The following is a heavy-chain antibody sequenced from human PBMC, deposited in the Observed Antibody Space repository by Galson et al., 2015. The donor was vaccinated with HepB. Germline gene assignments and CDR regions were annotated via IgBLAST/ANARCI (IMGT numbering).Heavy chain of an antibody. V-gene: IGHV3-53*01. J-gene: IGHJ4*02. Sequence: SLRLSCAASGFTVSNIYMNWVRQAPGKGLEWVSLIYGGVKALYADSMRGRFTISRDISKNTVYLQMNSLRAEDTATYYCAREAYGDYYFDYRGQGTLVTVSS. CDR3: AREAYGDYYFDY. D-gene: IGHD4-17*01. CDR1: GFTVSNIY. CDR2: IYGGVKA.